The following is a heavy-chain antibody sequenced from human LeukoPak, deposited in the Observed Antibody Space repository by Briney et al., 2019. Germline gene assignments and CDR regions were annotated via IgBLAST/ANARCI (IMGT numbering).Heavy chain of an antibody. Sequence: GRSLRLSCAASEFIFSSYGMHWVRQAPGKGLEWVASLWYDGTNKYHAESVKGRFTISRDNSQSTLYLQMNSLRAEDTAVYYCARARNNYDSSGYSALDYWGQGTLVTVSS. D-gene: IGHD3-22*01. CDR2: LWYDGTNK. J-gene: IGHJ4*02. V-gene: IGHV3-33*01. CDR3: ARARNNYDSSGYSALDY. CDR1: EFIFSSYG.